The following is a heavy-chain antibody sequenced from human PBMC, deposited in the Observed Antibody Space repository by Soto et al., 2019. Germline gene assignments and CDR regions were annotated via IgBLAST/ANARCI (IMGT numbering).Heavy chain of an antibody. D-gene: IGHD3-10*01. J-gene: IGHJ6*02. Sequence: GALRLSCISSGFTFRTYTMDWVRQAPGKGLEWVSGIRGFSPYTFYAESVKGRFTISRDNAKNSLYLQMNSLRAEDTAVYYCARDRGYDAHDYYYNAMDVWGQGTTVTVSS. CDR3: ARDRGYDAHDYYYNAMDV. CDR1: GFTFRTYT. CDR2: IRGFSPYT. V-gene: IGHV3-21*01.